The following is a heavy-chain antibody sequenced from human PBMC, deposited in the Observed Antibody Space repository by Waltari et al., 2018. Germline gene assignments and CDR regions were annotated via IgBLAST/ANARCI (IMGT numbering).Heavy chain of an antibody. D-gene: IGHD1-20*01. Sequence: EVQLVESGGGLVQPGGSLRLSCAASGFIFSNYWMAWVRQAPGKGLEWVASIKLDGSVTYYVDSVKGRFTISRDTAQNSLYLQMNSLRAEDTASYYCARHNYYFDYWGQGTLVTVSS. CDR1: GFIFSNYW. V-gene: IGHV3-7*04. J-gene: IGHJ4*02. CDR3: ARHNYYFDY. CDR2: IKLDGSVT.